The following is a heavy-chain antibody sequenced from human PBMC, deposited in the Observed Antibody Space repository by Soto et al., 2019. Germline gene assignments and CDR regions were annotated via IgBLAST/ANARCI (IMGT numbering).Heavy chain of an antibody. V-gene: IGHV1-69*13. D-gene: IGHD2-2*01. CDR3: ARGSVSAATIDYYYYGMDV. CDR1: GGTFSSYA. J-gene: IGHJ6*02. CDR2: IIPIFGTA. Sequence: GASVKVSCKASGGTFSSYAISWVRQAPGQGLEWMGGIIPIFGTANYAQKFQGRVTITADESTGTAYMELSSLRSEDTAVYYCARGSVSAATIDYYYYGMDVWGQGTTVTVSS.